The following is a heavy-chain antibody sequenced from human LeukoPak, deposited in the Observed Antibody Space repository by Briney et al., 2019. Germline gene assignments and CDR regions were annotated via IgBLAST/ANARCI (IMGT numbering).Heavy chain of an antibody. CDR1: GGSFSGYH. CDR3: SLRRRGRFDP. Sequence: PSETLSLTCAVYGGSFSGYHWSWIRQPPGKGLEWIGEINHSGSTNYNPSLKSRVTISVDTSKNQFSLKLSSVTAADTAVYYCSLRRRGRFDPWGQGTLVTVSS. J-gene: IGHJ5*02. CDR2: INHSGST. V-gene: IGHV4-34*01. D-gene: IGHD3-9*01.